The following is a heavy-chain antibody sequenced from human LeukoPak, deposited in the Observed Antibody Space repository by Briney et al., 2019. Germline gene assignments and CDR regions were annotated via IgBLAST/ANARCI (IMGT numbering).Heavy chain of an antibody. CDR3: ARGGRLLGKFDY. CDR1: GGSISSSNW. D-gene: IGHD3-22*01. J-gene: IGHJ4*02. V-gene: IGHV4-4*02. Sequence: SETLSLTCAVSGGSISSSNWWSWVRQTPGKGLEWIGEIYHSGSTNYNPSLKSRVTISVDTSTNQFSLKLSSVTAADTAVYFRARGGRLLGKFDYWGQGTLVTVSS. CDR2: IYHSGST.